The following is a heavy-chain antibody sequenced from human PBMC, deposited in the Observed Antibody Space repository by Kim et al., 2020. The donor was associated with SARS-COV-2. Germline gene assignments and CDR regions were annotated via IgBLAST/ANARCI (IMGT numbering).Heavy chain of an antibody. D-gene: IGHD2-2*01. CDR3: ARGDQKKDTSHAERGFDY. CDR2: ISYDGSNK. V-gene: IGHV3-30-3*01. J-gene: IGHJ4*02. CDR1: GFTFSSYA. Sequence: GGSLRLSCAASGFTFSSYAMHWVRQAPGKGLEWVAVISYDGSNKYYADSVKGRFTISRDNSKNTLYLQMNSLRAEDTAVYYCARGDQKKDTSHAERGFDYWGQGTLVTVSS.